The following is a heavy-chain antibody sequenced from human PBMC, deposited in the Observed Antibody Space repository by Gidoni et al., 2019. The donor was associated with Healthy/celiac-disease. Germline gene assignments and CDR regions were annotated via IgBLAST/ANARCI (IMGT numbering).Heavy chain of an antibody. CDR2: INHSGST. Sequence: QVQLQQRGAGLLKPSETLPLTCAVYGGSFSGYYWSWIRQPPGKGLEWIGEINHSGSTNYNPSLKSRVTISVDTSKNQFSLKLGSVTAADTAVYYCARGVSVIGRLLDYWGQGTLVTVSS. V-gene: IGHV4-34*01. CDR1: GGSFSGYY. CDR3: ARGVSVIGRLLDY. J-gene: IGHJ4*02. D-gene: IGHD2-8*01.